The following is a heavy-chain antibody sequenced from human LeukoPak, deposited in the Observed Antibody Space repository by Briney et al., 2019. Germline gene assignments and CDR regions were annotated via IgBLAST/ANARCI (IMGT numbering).Heavy chain of an antibody. J-gene: IGHJ6*02. D-gene: IGHD3-10*01. CDR1: GFTVSSNY. Sequence: GGSLRLSCAASGFTVSSNYMSWVRQAPGKGLEWVSVIYSGGSTYYADSVKGRFTISRDNSKNTLYLQMNSLRAEDTAVYYCARSGRTYYYYGMDVWCQGTTVTVSS. CDR3: ARSGRTYYYYGMDV. CDR2: IYSGGST. V-gene: IGHV3-53*01.